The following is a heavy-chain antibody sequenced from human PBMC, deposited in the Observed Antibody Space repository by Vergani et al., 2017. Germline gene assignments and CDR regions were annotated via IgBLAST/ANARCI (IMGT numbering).Heavy chain of an antibody. CDR1: GFIFSDYY. J-gene: IGHJ5*02. CDR3: GRKQSPASLMDKPIDI. V-gene: IGHV3-11*01. CDR2: SSDGGETK. D-gene: IGHD1/OR15-1a*01. Sequence: VQLVESGGGLVKRGGSLRLSCAASGFIFSDYYMTWIRQTPGKGLEWLAHSSDGGETKMYAESLKGRFTVSRDNTKNLLILQMKTLKVDDTATYYCGRKQSPASLMDKPIDIWGQGTLVTVSS.